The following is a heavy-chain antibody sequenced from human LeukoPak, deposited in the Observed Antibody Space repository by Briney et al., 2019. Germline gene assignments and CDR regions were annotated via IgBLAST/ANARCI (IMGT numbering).Heavy chain of an antibody. V-gene: IGHV4-34*01. J-gene: IGHJ4*02. CDR3: ARAGDYGDLY. CDR1: GGSFSGYY. Sequence: TSETLSLTCAVYGGSFSGYYWSWIRQPPGKGLEWIGEINHSGSTNYNPSLKSRVTISVDTSKNQFSLKLSSVTAADTAVYYCARAGDYGDLYWGQGTLVIVSS. CDR2: INHSGST. D-gene: IGHD4-17*01.